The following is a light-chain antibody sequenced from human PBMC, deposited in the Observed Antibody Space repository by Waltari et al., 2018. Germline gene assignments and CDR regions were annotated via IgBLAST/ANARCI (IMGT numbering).Light chain of an antibody. CDR3: QQRSNWPMYT. J-gene: IGKJ2*01. CDR2: DAS. CDR1: QSVGTF. V-gene: IGKV3-11*01. Sequence: EIVLTQSPATLSVSSGESATLSCRASQSVGTFLAWFQQKPGQAPRLLIYDASKRVTGIPARFSGSGSGTDFSLTIRSLEPEDFAIYYCQQRSNWPMYTFGQGTKLEIK.